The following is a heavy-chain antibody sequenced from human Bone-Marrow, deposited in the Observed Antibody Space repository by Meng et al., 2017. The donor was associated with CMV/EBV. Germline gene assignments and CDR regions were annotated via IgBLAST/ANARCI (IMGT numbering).Heavy chain of an antibody. CDR3: ARGGFWFDP. CDR2: INHSEHT. CDR1: GGSVSGYC. J-gene: IGHJ5*02. V-gene: IGHV4-34*01. Sequence: LAITCAVYGGSVSGYCWSWIRQPPGKGLEWIGEINHSEHTNYNPSLKSRVTISVHTSKNQFSLRLTSVTAADTAVYYCARGGFWFDPWGQGTLVTVSS.